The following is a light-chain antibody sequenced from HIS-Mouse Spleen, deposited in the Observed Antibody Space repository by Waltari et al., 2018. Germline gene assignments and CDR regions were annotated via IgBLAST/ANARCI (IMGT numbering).Light chain of an antibody. Sequence: DIQMTQSPSTLYASVGDRVTITCRASQSISSWLAWYQQKPGKAPKLLIYKASSLESGVPSRFSGSGSGTEFTLTISSLQPDDFATYYCQQYIFTFGPGTKVDIK. J-gene: IGKJ3*01. V-gene: IGKV1-5*03. CDR1: QSISSW. CDR3: QQYIFT. CDR2: KAS.